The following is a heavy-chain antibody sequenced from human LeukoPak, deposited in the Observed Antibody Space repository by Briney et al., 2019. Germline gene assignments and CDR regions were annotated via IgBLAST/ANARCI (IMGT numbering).Heavy chain of an antibody. D-gene: IGHD6-6*01. CDR3: VRDQGGSSSH. V-gene: IGHV3-48*01. CDR1: GFTFSFYS. Sequence: GGSLRLSCAASGFTFSFYSMNWVRQAPGEGLEWVSYISSFGGTINYADSVKGRFTISRDNAKNSLYLQMNSLRVDDTAVYYCVRDQGGSSSHWGQGTLVTVSS. J-gene: IGHJ4*02. CDR2: ISSFGGTI.